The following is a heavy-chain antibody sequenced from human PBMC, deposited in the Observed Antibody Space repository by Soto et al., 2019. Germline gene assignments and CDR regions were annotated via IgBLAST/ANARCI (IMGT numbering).Heavy chain of an antibody. V-gene: IGHV1-69*12. CDR1: GGTFSSYA. J-gene: IGHJ4*02. CDR3: ARVDGCISTSCYAEGFDY. CDR2: IIPIFGTA. Sequence: QVQLVQSGAEVKKPGSSVKVSCKASGGTFSSYAISWVRQAPGQGLEWMGGIIPIFGTANYAQKFQGRVTITADXXTXTXXMELSSLRSEDTAVYYCARVDGCISTSCYAEGFDYWGQGTLVTVSS. D-gene: IGHD2-2*01.